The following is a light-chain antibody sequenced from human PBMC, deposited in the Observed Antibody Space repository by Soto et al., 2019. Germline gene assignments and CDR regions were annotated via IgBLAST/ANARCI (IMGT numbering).Light chain of an antibody. CDR1: QSVSRY. Sequence: EIVMTQSPASVSVSPGERVTLSCTASQSVSRYLAWYQQIPGQAPRLLIHGASTGAIGVPDRFSGSGSGTEFTLNIRSLQSEDSAIYYCHKYKNWQWTVGKGTKGDI. CDR3: HKYKNWQWT. V-gene: IGKV3-15*01. J-gene: IGKJ1*01. CDR2: GAS.